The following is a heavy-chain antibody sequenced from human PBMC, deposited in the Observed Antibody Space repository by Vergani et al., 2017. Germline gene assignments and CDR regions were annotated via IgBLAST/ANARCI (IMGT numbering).Heavy chain of an antibody. Sequence: QVQLQESGPGLVKPSQTLSLTCTVSSGSISSGGYYWSWIRQHPGKGLEWIGYIYYSGSTYYNPSLKSRVTISVDTSKNQFSLKLSSVTAADTAVYYCAREREGFDYGDYPWNAFDIWGQGTMVTVSS. CDR3: AREREGFDYGDYPWNAFDI. V-gene: IGHV4-31*03. D-gene: IGHD4-17*01. CDR1: SGSISSGGYY. J-gene: IGHJ3*02. CDR2: IYYSGST.